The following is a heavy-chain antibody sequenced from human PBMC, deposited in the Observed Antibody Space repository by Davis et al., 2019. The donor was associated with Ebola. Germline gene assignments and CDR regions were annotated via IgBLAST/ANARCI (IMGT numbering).Heavy chain of an antibody. V-gene: IGHV3-73*01. D-gene: IGHD3-3*01. CDR1: GITFSGSA. CDR3: SRHSPFRFLDY. Sequence: PGGSLRPSCAAPGITFSGSAVHWVRQASGKGLEWVGRIRSKANSFATEFAASVKGRFTISRDDSKNTAYLQMNSLKTEDAAVYYCSRHSPFRFLDYWGQGTLVTVSS. J-gene: IGHJ4*02. CDR2: IRSKANSFAT.